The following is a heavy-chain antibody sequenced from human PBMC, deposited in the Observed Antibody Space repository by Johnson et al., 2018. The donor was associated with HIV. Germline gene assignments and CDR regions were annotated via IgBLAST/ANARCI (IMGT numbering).Heavy chain of an antibody. CDR1: GFTFSDHY. CDR2: ISSISSSI. D-gene: IGHD2-15*01. CDR3: AREGSVNAGRPFDI. Sequence: VQLVESGGGLVKPGGSLRLSCAVSGFTFSDHYMSWIRQAPGKGLEWVSYISSISSSIYYADSVKGRFTISRDNAKNSLYLQMNSLRAEDTAVYYCAREGSVNAGRPFDIWGQGTLVTVSS. V-gene: IGHV3-11*04. J-gene: IGHJ3*02.